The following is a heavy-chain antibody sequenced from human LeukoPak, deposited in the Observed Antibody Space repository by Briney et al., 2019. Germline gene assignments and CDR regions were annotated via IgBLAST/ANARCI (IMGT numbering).Heavy chain of an antibody. CDR1: GFTFSSYG. CDR3: ARERGLLWFGELLP. Sequence: GGSLRLSCAASGFTFSSYGMHWVRQAPGKRLERVAVIWYDGSNKYYADSVKGRFTISRDNSKNTLYLQMDSLRAEDTAVYYCARERGLLWFGELLPWGQGTLVTVSS. CDR2: IWYDGSNK. D-gene: IGHD3-10*01. V-gene: IGHV3-33*01. J-gene: IGHJ5*02.